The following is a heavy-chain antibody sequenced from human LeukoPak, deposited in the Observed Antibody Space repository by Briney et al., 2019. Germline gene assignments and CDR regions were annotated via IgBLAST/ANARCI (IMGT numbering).Heavy chain of an antibody. CDR1: GFTFDDYG. Sequence: PGGSLRLSCAASGFTFDDYGMSWVRQAPGKGLEWVSYISSSGDTIYYADSVKGRFTISRDNAKKSLYLQMNSLRAEDTAVYYCARDYYDSSGLDYWGQGTLVTVSS. J-gene: IGHJ4*02. CDR3: ARDYYDSSGLDY. CDR2: ISSSGDTI. V-gene: IGHV3-48*03. D-gene: IGHD3-22*01.